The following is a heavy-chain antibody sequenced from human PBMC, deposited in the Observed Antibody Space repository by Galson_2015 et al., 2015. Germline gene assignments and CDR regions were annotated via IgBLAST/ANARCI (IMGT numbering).Heavy chain of an antibody. Sequence: SLRLSCAASGFTFSGSAMHWVRQASGKGLEWVGRIRSKANSYATAYAASVKGRFTISRDDSKNTAYLQMNSLKTEDTAVYYCTRLDEGVAGYWGQGTLVTASS. CDR1: GFTFSGSA. J-gene: IGHJ4*02. V-gene: IGHV3-73*01. D-gene: IGHD6-19*01. CDR2: IRSKANSYAT. CDR3: TRLDEGVAGY.